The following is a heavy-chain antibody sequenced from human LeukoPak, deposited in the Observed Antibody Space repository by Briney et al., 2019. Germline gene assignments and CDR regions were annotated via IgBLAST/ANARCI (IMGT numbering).Heavy chain of an antibody. Sequence: SETLSLTCSVSGASISSGSNYWGWIRQPQGKTLEWIGSIYSSGSTYYNSSLQSRVIIIIDTPKNHFSLTLSSVTAADTAVYYCARLTGYSSESWFDPWGQGTLVTVSS. CDR2: IYSSGST. CDR3: ARLTGYSSESWFDP. D-gene: IGHD3-9*01. J-gene: IGHJ5*02. V-gene: IGHV4-39*07. CDR1: GASISSGSNY.